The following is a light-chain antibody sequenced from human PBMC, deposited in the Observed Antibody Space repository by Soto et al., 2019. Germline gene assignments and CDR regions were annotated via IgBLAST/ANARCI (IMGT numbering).Light chain of an antibody. CDR3: QSFDSRLSGSRV. Sequence: LTQPPSMSGAPGQRVTISCTGSSSNIGANFDVHWYQQLPGTAPKLLIFGDTNRPSGVPDRFSGSKSGTSASLAITGLQAEDEADYYCQSFDSRLSGSRVFGTGTKLTVL. CDR2: GDT. V-gene: IGLV1-40*01. J-gene: IGLJ1*01. CDR1: SSNIGANFD.